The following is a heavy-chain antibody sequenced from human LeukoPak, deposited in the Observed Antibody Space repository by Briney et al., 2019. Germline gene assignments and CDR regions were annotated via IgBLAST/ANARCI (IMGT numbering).Heavy chain of an antibody. CDR3: ARLGYYGSVNNPSYAFDI. CDR1: GYTFTGYY. CDR2: IYPNSGGT. Sequence: GASVKVSCKASGYTFTGYYLHWVRQAPGQGLEWMGWIYPNSGGTKNAQKFQGRVIMSMDTSITTAYMELSSLRSDDTAVYYCARLGYYGSVNNPSYAFDIWGQGTMVIVSS. V-gene: IGHV1-2*02. D-gene: IGHD3-10*01. J-gene: IGHJ3*02.